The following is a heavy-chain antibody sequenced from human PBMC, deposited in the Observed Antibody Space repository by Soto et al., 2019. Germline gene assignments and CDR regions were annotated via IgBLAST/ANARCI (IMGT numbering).Heavy chain of an antibody. D-gene: IGHD2-15*01. CDR2: ISSSSSYI. CDR1: GFTFSSYE. J-gene: IGHJ4*02. Sequence: EVQLVESGGGLVQPGGSLRLSCAASGFTFSSYEMNWVRQAPGKGLEWVSYISSSSSYIYYADSVKGRFTISRDNAKNSLYLQMNSLRAEDTAVYYCARDPEGYCSGRSCYWGDYWGQGTLVTVSS. CDR3: ARDPEGYCSGRSCYWGDY. V-gene: IGHV3-48*03.